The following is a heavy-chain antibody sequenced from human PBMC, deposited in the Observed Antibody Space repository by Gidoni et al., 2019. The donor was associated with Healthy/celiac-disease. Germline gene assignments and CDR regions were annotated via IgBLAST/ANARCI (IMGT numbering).Heavy chain of an antibody. J-gene: IGHJ3*02. CDR1: GFTFRSYS. V-gene: IGHV3-48*01. Sequence: EVQLVESGGGFVQPGGSLRLSCAASGFTFRSYSVNWVRQAPGKGLAGVADISSSSSTIYYADSVKGRFTISRDNAKNSLYLQMNSLRAEDTAVYYCARDLVGAYCGGDCYPDAFDIWGQGTMVTVSS. CDR2: ISSSSSTI. CDR3: ARDLVGAYCGGDCYPDAFDI. D-gene: IGHD2-21*02.